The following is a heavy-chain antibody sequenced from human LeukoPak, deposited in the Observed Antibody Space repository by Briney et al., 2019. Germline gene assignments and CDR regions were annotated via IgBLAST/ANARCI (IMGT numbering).Heavy chain of an antibody. CDR3: ARGVGLTQGGTFDY. V-gene: IGHV4-38-2*02. J-gene: IGHJ4*02. CDR1: GYSISSGYY. CDR2: IYHSGIT. D-gene: IGHD1-1*01. Sequence: SETLSLTCIVSGYSISSGYYWGWIRQPPGKGLEWIGNIYHSGITYYNLYNPSLKSRVIISVDTSKNQLSLKLSSVTAADTAVYYCARGVGLTQGGTFDYWGQGTLVTVSS.